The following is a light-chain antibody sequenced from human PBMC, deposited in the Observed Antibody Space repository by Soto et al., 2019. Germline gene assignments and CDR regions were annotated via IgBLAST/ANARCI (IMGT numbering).Light chain of an antibody. CDR2: EVS. CDR1: SSDVGGYNY. J-gene: IGLJ2*01. CDR3: SSYTSSSTRV. V-gene: IGLV2-14*01. Sequence: QSALTQPASVSGSPGQSITISCTGTSSDVGGYNYVSWYQQHPGKAPKLMIYEVSNRPSGVSNRFSGSKSGNTASLTISGIQAEDAAHYYGSSYTSSSTRVFGRGTKLTVL.